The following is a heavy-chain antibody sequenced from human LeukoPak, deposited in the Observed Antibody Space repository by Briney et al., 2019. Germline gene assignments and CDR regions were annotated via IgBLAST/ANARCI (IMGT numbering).Heavy chain of an antibody. Sequence: GGSLRLSCAASGLSFSNYSMNWVRQAPGKGLVWVSRINSDGSTTTYADSVRGRFTISRDNAKHTLYLQMNSLRAEDTAVYYCERGGFDTIGFDYWGQGTLVTVSS. CDR2: INSDGSTT. V-gene: IGHV3-74*01. D-gene: IGHD3-10*01. CDR3: ERGGFDTIGFDY. J-gene: IGHJ4*02. CDR1: GLSFSNYS.